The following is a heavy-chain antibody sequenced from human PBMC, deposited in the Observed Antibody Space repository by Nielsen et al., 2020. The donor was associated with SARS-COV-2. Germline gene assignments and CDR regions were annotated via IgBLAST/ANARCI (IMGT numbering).Heavy chain of an antibody. CDR2: ISWNSGSI. J-gene: IGHJ4*02. CDR3: AKDERWYSSGWPYYFDY. CDR1: GFTFDDYA. D-gene: IGHD6-19*01. Sequence: SLKISCAASGFTFDDYAMHWVRQAPGKGLEWVSGISWNSGSIGYADSVKGRFTISRDNAKNSLYLQMNSLRAEDTALYYCAKDERWYSSGWPYYFDYWGQGTLVTVSS. V-gene: IGHV3-9*01.